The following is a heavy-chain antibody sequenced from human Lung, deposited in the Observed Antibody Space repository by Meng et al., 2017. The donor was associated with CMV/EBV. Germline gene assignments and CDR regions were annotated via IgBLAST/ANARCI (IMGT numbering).Heavy chain of an antibody. D-gene: IGHD2-8*02. CDR3: ATYGWTPDY. Sequence: GGSLRLSCAASGFSFSTYWMNWVRQAPGKGLEWVASIKQDGSEIYHVDSVKGRFTISRDNAKKSLYLQMDSLRAEDTAVYYCATYGWTPDYWGQGTLVTVSS. CDR1: GFSFSTYW. J-gene: IGHJ4*02. V-gene: IGHV3-7*01. CDR2: IKQDGSEI.